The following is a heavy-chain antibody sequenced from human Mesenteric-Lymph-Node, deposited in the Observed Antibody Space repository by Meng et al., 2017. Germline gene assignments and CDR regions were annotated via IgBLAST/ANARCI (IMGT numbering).Heavy chain of an antibody. CDR1: GYTFTGYY. J-gene: IGHJ4*02. CDR3: AREPDTYYSAQYHDY. Sequence: ASVKVSCKASGYTFTGYYMHWVRQAPGQGLEWMGWINPNSGGTNYAQKFQGRVTMTRDTSISTAYMELSRLRSDDTAVYYCAREPDTYYSAQYHDYWGQGTLVTVSS. V-gene: IGHV1-2*02. D-gene: IGHD3-10*01. CDR2: INPNSGGT.